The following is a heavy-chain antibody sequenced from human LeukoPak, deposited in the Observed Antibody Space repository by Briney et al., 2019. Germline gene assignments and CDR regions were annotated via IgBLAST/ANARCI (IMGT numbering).Heavy chain of an antibody. CDR1: GFSFSNYD. CDR2: IYGGPTP. V-gene: IGHV3-53*01. D-gene: IGHD7-27*01. CDR3: AREIGQLGGAFDI. Sequence: GGSLRLSCAASGFSFSNYDMHWVRQAPGKGLEWVSVIYGGPTPIYADSVKDRFTISRDNPKNTLNLQMNSLRAEDTAVYYCAREIGQLGGAFDIWGQGTMVTVSS. J-gene: IGHJ3*02.